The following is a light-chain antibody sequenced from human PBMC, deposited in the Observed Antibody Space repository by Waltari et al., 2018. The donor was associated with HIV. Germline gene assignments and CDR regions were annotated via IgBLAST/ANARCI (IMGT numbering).Light chain of an antibody. CDR3: QQGNSWPSIT. CDR1: QSISTY. CDR2: DAS. J-gene: IGKJ5*01. Sequence: EIVLTQSPPTLSLSPGERATLSCRASQSISTYLAWYHLKSGQAPRLLIYDASKRAPGVPIRFSGSGSGTEFTLLISSLEPEDFAVYYCQQGNSWPSITFGQGTRLDIK. V-gene: IGKV3-11*01.